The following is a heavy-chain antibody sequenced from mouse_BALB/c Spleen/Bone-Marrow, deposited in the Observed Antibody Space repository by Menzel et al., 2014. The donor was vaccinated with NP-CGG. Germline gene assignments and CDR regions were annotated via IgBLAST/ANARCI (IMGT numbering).Heavy chain of an antibody. V-gene: IGHV2-6-5*01. CDR3: ARIYFDFDGFAY. CDR2: IWGGGST. D-gene: IGHD2-4*01. Sequence: VHLVESGPGLVAPSQSLSITCTVSGFSLTDCGVSWIRQPPGKGLEWLGVIWGGGSTYYNSALKSRLSISKDNSKSQVFLKMISLQTDDTAMYYCARIYFDFDGFAYWGQGTLVTVSA. J-gene: IGHJ3*01. CDR1: GFSLTDCG.